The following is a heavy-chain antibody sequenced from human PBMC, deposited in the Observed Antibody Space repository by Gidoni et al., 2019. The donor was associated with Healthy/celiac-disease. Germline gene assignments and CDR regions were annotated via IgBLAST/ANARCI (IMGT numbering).Heavy chain of an antibody. D-gene: IGHD6-19*01. CDR2: ISGSGGST. CDR1: GFTFSSYA. CDR3: AKGIAVAGYYFDY. Sequence: EVQLVESGGGLVQPGGSLSLSCAASGFTFSSYAMSWVRQAPGKGLEWVSAISGSGGSTYYADSVKGRFTISRDNTKNTLYLQMNSLRAEDTAVYYCAKGIAVAGYYFDYWGQGTLVTVSS. V-gene: IGHV3-23*04. J-gene: IGHJ4*02.